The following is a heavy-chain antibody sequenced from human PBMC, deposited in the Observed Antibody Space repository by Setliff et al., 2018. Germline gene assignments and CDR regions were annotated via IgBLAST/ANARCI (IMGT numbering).Heavy chain of an antibody. Sequence: SETLSLTCTVSGGSVRSGHYWGWIRQPAGKGLEWIGHIYIGGSANYNPSLKSRVTMSIDTSKNQFSLKLNSVTAADMAVYYCAREQWLDPPGYYYMDVWAKGTTVTVSS. CDR3: AREQWLDPPGYYYMDV. CDR1: GGSVRSGHY. D-gene: IGHD6-19*01. J-gene: IGHJ6*03. V-gene: IGHV4-4*07. CDR2: IYIGGSA.